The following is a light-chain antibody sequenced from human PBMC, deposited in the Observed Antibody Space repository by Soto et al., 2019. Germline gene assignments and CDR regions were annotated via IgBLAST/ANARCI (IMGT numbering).Light chain of an antibody. J-gene: IGKJ5*01. Sequence: EIVMTQVPGTLSVSPGGGATLSCRASQNIGNKLAWYQHKPGQAPRVLIYDTSTRAAGIPARFSGSGSETNFTLTIITLQSEDFAVYYCQQYNTWRSITFGQGTQLEIK. V-gene: IGKV3-15*01. CDR2: DTS. CDR3: QQYNTWRSIT. CDR1: QNIGNK.